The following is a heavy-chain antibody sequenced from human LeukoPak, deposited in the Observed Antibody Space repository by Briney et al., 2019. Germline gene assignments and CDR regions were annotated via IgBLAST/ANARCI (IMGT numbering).Heavy chain of an antibody. D-gene: IGHD6-6*01. CDR1: GGSISSYY. CDR2: ISGSGGST. CDR3: AKVEYSSNIPQH. J-gene: IGHJ1*01. Sequence: ETLSLTCTVSGGSISSYYWSWVRQAPGKGLEWVSSISGSGGSTYYADSVKGRFTISRDNSKNTQYLQMNSLRAEDTAVYYCAKVEYSSNIPQHWGQGTLVTVSS. V-gene: IGHV3-23*01.